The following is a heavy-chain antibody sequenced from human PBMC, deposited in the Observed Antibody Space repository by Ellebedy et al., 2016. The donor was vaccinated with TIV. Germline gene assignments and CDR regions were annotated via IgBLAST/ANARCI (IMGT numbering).Heavy chain of an antibody. J-gene: IGHJ3*01. CDR3: AKFQGGTFDV. V-gene: IGHV3-23*01. CDR1: GFTSNMFA. CDR2: INGGGGNT. Sequence: GESLKISCVASGFTSNMFALSWVRQAPGKGLEWVSAINGGGGNTYNADSVEGRFTISRDNSKHTLYLQMNSLRVEDTAVYYCAKFQGGTFDVWGQGTMVTVSS.